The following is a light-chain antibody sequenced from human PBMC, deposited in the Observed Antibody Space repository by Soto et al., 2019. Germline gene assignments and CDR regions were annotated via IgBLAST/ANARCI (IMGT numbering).Light chain of an antibody. CDR1: QSISKW. J-gene: IGKJ1*01. CDR2: DAS. Sequence: DIQVTQSPSTLSAFIGARVTITCRACQSISKWLAWYPQSPGKAPKLLIYDASRLQRGVPSRFSGSGSGTEFTLTISSLQPDDFATYYCQQYNNYATWTFGQGTKVDIK. CDR3: QQYNNYATWT. V-gene: IGKV1-5*01.